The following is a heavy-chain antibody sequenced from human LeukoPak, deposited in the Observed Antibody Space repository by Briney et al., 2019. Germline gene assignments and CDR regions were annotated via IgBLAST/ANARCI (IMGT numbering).Heavy chain of an antibody. V-gene: IGHV3-21*01. CDR1: GFTFSSYS. Sequence: GGSLRLSCAASGFTFSSYSMNWVRQAPGKGLEWDSSISSSSGYIYYADSVKGRFTISRDNAKNSLYLQMNSLRAEDTAVYYCARGSTTGLGGSGSPNDYWGQGTLVTVSS. D-gene: IGHD3-10*01. J-gene: IGHJ4*02. CDR3: ARGSTTGLGGSGSPNDY. CDR2: ISSSSGYI.